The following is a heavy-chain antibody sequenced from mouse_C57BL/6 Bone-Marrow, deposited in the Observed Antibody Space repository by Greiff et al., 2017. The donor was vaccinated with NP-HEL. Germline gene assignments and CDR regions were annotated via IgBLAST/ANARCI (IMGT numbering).Heavy chain of an antibody. CDR3: TRSRVYDDFFYAMDY. Sequence: VQLQQSGAELVRPGASVTLSCKASGYTFTDYEMHWVKQTPVHGLEWIGAIDPETGGTAYNQKFKGKAILTADKSSSTAYMELRSLTSEDSAVYYCTRSRVYDDFFYAMDYWGQGTSVTVSS. CDR2: IDPETGGT. V-gene: IGHV1-15*01. CDR1: GYTFTDYE. D-gene: IGHD2-3*01. J-gene: IGHJ4*01.